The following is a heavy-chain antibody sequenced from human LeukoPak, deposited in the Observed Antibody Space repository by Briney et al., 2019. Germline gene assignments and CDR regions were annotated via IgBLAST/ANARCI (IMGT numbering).Heavy chain of an antibody. Sequence: SETLSLTCAVYGGSFSGYYWSWIRQPPGKGLEWIGEINHSGSTNYNPSLKSRVTISVDTSKNQFSLKLSSVTAADTAVYYCARSRITMVRGVISVYYYYGMDVWGQGTTVTVSS. J-gene: IGHJ6*02. CDR2: INHSGST. V-gene: IGHV4-34*01. CDR1: GGSFSGYY. CDR3: ARSRITMVRGVISVYYYYGMDV. D-gene: IGHD3-10*01.